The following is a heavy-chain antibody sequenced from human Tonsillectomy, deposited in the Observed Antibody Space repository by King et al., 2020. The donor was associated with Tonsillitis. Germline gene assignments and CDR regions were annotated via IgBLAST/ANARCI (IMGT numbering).Heavy chain of an antibody. CDR2: ISDNSIYT. J-gene: IGHJ5*02. V-gene: IGHV3-11*05. CDR3: ARDSRSAGWFDP. CDR1: GFTFSDYY. Sequence: VQLVESGGGLVKPGGSLRLSCAASGFTFSDYYMSWIRQAPGKGLEWVSYISDNSIYTNYADSVQGRFTISRDNARNSLYLQMNSLRAEDTAIYYCARDSRSAGWFDPWGQGTLVTVSS.